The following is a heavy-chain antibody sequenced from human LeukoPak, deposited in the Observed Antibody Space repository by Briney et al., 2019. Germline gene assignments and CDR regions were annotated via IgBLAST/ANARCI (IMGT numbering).Heavy chain of an antibody. CDR1: GYSFTSYW. Sequence: GESLKISCKGSGYSFTSYWIGWVRQMPGKGLEWMGIIYPGDSDTRYSPSFQGQVTISADKSISTAYLQWSSLKASDTAMYYCARAPYSTIFGVVIIPAYFGYWGQGTLVTVSS. CDR2: IYPGDSDT. D-gene: IGHD3-3*01. CDR3: ARAPYSTIFGVVIIPAYFGY. J-gene: IGHJ4*02. V-gene: IGHV5-51*01.